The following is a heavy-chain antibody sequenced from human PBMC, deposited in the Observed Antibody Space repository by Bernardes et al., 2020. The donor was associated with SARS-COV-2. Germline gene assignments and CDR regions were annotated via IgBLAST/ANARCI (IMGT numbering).Heavy chain of an antibody. CDR1: GYSFITYG. Sequence: SCKTSGYSFITYGINWVRQAPGQGLEWMGWISAYNHNTNYAQKVQGRVTMTADTSTDTAYLTLRSLRSDDTAIYYCARVRWDFGSPSSDYWGQGTLVTVSS. J-gene: IGHJ4*02. CDR2: ISAYNHNT. D-gene: IGHD6-6*01. CDR3: ARVRWDFGSPSSDY. V-gene: IGHV1-18*04.